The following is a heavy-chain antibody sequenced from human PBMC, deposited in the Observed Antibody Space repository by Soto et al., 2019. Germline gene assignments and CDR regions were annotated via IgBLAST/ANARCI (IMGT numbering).Heavy chain of an antibody. J-gene: IGHJ4*02. Sequence: QVQLVQSGAEVKKPGASVKVSCKASGYTFTSYDINWVRQATGQGLEWMGWMNPNSGNTGYAQKFQGRVTMTRNTSIRTAYMELSSLRSEDTAVYYCARASLTYYDFWSGYYGYYFDYWGQGTLVTVSS. CDR1: GYTFTSYD. CDR3: ARASLTYYDFWSGYYGYYFDY. D-gene: IGHD3-3*01. V-gene: IGHV1-8*01. CDR2: MNPNSGNT.